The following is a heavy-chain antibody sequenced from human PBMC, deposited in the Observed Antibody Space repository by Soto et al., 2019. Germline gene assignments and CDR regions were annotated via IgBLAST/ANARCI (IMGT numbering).Heavy chain of an antibody. J-gene: IGHJ4*02. CDR3: AKDRAIAVYYFDY. D-gene: IGHD6-19*01. V-gene: IGHV3-23*01. CDR2: ISGSGGST. Sequence: GWSLRLSCAASGFTFSSYAMSWVRQAPGKGLEWVSAISGSGGSTYYADSVKGRFTISRDNSKNTLYLQMNSLRAEDTAVYYCAKDRAIAVYYFDYWGQGTLVTVSS. CDR1: GFTFSSYA.